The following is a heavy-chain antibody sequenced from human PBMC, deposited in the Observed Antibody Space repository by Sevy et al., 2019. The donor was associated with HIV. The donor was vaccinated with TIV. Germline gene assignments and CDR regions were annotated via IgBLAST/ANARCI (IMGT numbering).Heavy chain of an antibody. CDR1: KYTLTEWA. CDR3: ATTKDYYESSGYPFDY. D-gene: IGHD3-22*01. CDR2: FDPEDDKK. V-gene: IGHV1-24*01. J-gene: IGHJ4*02. Sequence: ASVKVSCKVSKYTLTEWAIHWVRQAPGKGLEWVATFDPEDDKKIYAQKFQGRVTLTEDRSTDTAYMELRSRRSNDTAVYYCATTKDYYESSGYPFDYWGQGTLVTVSS.